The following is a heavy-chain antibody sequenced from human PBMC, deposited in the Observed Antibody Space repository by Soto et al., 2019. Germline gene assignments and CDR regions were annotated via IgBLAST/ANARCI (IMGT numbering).Heavy chain of an antibody. CDR1: GGTFSSYA. D-gene: IGHD3-16*01. CDR3: ARDLGYYYYYGMDV. Sequence: SVKVSCKASGGTFSSYAISWVRQAPGQGLEWMGGIIPIFGTANHAQKFQGRVTITADESTSTAYMELSSLRSEDTAVYYCARDLGYYYYYGMDVWGQGTTVTVSS. V-gene: IGHV1-69*13. CDR2: IIPIFGTA. J-gene: IGHJ6*02.